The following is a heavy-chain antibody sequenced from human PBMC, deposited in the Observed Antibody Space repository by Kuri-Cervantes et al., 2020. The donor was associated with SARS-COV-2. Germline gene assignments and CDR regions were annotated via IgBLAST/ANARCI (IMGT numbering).Heavy chain of an antibody. Sequence: GSLRLSCTVSGGSISSSSYYWGWIRQPPGKGLEWIGSIYCSGSTYYNPSLKSRVTISVDTSKNQFSLKLSSVTAADTAVYYCARRACSSTSCYRALRAFDIWGQGTMVTVSS. CDR1: GGSISSSSYY. CDR2: IYCSGST. J-gene: IGHJ3*02. CDR3: ARRACSSTSCYRALRAFDI. V-gene: IGHV4-39*01. D-gene: IGHD2-2*01.